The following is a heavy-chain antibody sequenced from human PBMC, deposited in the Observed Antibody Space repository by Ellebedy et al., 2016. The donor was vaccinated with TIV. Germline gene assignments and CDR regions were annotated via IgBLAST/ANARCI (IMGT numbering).Heavy chain of an antibody. D-gene: IGHD4-11*01. V-gene: IGHV3-30*18. CDR3: AKDLLHVGSKSHGDGFDL. Sequence: PSETLSLTCAASGSTYSQFAMHWVRQAPGKGLEWVAVVPYDGNNKYFANSVKGRFTISRDNSQNTLFLKMNSLICDDTDLYYCAKDLLHVGSKSHGDGFDLWGQGTLVTVSS. J-gene: IGHJ3*01. CDR1: GSTYSQFA. CDR2: VPYDGNNK.